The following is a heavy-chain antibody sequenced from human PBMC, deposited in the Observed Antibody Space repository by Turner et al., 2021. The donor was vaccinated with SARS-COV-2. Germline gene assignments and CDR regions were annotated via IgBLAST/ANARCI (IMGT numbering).Heavy chain of an antibody. D-gene: IGHD3-22*01. V-gene: IGHV3-30*18. CDR3: AKGGWYYDSSAADY. J-gene: IGHJ4*02. CDR1: GFTFSRYG. Sequence: QVQLVESGGGVVQPGRSLRLSCAASGFTFSRYGMHWVRQAPGKGLEWVALRSYDGSDKYYADSVKGRFTISRDNSKNTLYLQMNSLRAEDTAVYYCAKGGWYYDSSAADYWGQGTLVTVSS. CDR2: RSYDGSDK.